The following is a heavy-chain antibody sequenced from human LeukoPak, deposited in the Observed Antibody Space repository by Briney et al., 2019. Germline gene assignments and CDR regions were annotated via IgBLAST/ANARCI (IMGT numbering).Heavy chain of an antibody. J-gene: IGHJ6*03. D-gene: IGHD3-3*01. CDR1: GFTFSSYA. V-gene: IGHV3-23*01. Sequence: PGGSLRLSCAASGFTFSSYAMSWVRQAPGKGLEWVSAISGSGGSTYYADSVKGRFTISRDNSKNTLYLQMNSLRAEDTAVYYCAREGVAAINYYYYYYMDVWGKGTTVTVSS. CDR3: AREGVAAINYYYYYYMDV. CDR2: ISGSGGST.